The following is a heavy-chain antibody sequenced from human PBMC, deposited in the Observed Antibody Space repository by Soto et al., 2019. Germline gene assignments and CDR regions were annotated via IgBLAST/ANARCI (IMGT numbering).Heavy chain of an antibody. Sequence: SETLSLTCTVSGGSISSSSYYWGWIRQPPGKGLEWIGSIYYSGSTYYNPSLKSRVTISVDTSKNQFSLKLSSVTAADTAVYYCARSPLMHDFWSGYRNPYGMDVWGQGATVTVSS. V-gene: IGHV4-39*01. J-gene: IGHJ6*02. CDR3: ARSPLMHDFWSGYRNPYGMDV. D-gene: IGHD3-3*01. CDR1: GGSISSSSYY. CDR2: IYYSGST.